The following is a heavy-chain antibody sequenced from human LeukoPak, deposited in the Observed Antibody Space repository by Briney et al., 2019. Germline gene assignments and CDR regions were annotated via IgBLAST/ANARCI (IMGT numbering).Heavy chain of an antibody. J-gene: IGHJ3*02. D-gene: IGHD4-17*01. CDR1: GFTFSSYS. V-gene: IGHV3-23*01. Sequence: GGSLRLSCAASGFTFSSYSMNWVRQAPGKGLEWVSAISGSGGSTYYADSVKGRFTISRDNSKNTLYLHMNSLRAEDTAVYYCVLYGDYESPDGFDIWAKGQWSPSLQ. CDR3: VLYGDYESPDGFDI. CDR2: ISGSGGST.